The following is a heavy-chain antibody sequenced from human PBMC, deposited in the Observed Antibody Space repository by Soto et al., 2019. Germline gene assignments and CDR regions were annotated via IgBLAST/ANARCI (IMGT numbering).Heavy chain of an antibody. CDR3: AGGYCTGGTCYSGYFQH. Sequence: VQLVQSGGGLVQPGGSLKLSCAASGFTFSGSTVHWVRQASGEGLQWVGRIRSKANDYATTYIASVKGRFTISSDDSRNTAYLQMSDQTTEDTSVYYCAGGYCTGGTCYSGYFQHWGQGALVTVSS. J-gene: IGHJ1*01. V-gene: IGHV3-73*02. CDR1: GFTFSGST. D-gene: IGHD2-15*01. CDR2: IRSKANDYAT.